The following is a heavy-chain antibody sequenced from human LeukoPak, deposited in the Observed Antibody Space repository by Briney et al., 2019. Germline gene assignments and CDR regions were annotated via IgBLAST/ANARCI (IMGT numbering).Heavy chain of an antibody. D-gene: IGHD1-26*01. CDR2: ISGSGGST. V-gene: IGHV3-23*01. J-gene: IGHJ5*02. CDR1: GFTFSSYA. Sequence: GGSLRLSCAASGFTFSSYAMSWVRQAPGKGLEWVSAISGSGGSTYYADSVKGRFAISRDNSKNTLYLQMNSLRAEDTAVYYCAKDQYSGSFNWFDPWGQGTLVTVSS. CDR3: AKDQYSGSFNWFDP.